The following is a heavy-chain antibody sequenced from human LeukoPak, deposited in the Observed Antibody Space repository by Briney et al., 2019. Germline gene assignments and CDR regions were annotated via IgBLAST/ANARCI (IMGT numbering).Heavy chain of an antibody. J-gene: IGHJ6*02. Sequence: PGGSLRLSCAASGFTFTSYAMSWVRQAAGKGLEWVSAISGSGGSTYYADSVKGRFTISRDNSKNTLYLQMNSLRAEDTAIYYCAKTGNYYYGMDVWGQGTTVTVSS. CDR2: ISGSGGST. D-gene: IGHD1-14*01. V-gene: IGHV3-23*01. CDR3: AKTGNYYYGMDV. CDR1: GFTFTSYA.